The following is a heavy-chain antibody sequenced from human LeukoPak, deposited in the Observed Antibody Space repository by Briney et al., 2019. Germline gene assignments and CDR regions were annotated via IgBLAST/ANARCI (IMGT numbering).Heavy chain of an antibody. V-gene: IGHV3-7*01. CDR3: ARDLRAGGTWSYGAYFDL. D-gene: IGHD4-17*01. Sequence: QTGGSLRLSCAASTFTFSDYSMSWVRQAPGRGLEWVANIKEDGSEEDYVDSVKGRFTISRDNAKNSVYLQLNSLTPEDTAVYYCARDLRAGGTWSYGAYFDLWGRGTLVTVSS. CDR2: IKEDGSEE. CDR1: TFTFSDYS. J-gene: IGHJ2*01.